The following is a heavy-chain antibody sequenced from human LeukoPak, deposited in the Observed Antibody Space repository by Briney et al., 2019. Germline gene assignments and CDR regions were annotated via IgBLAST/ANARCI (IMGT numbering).Heavy chain of an antibody. Sequence: PSETLSLTCTVSGGSISSGSYYWSWIRQPAGKRLEWIGRIYTSGSTNYNPSLKSRVTISVDTSKNQFSLKLSSVTAADTAVYYCARDAPRDLYYYYYYYMDVWGKGTTVTVSS. D-gene: IGHD2-21*02. CDR1: GGSISSGSYY. CDR2: IYTSGST. J-gene: IGHJ6*03. V-gene: IGHV4-61*02. CDR3: ARDAPRDLYYYYYYYMDV.